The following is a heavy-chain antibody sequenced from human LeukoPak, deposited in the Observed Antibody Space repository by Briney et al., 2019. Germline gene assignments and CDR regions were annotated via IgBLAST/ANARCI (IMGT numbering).Heavy chain of an antibody. CDR2: IYTGGTT. J-gene: IGHJ3*02. V-gene: IGHV4-4*07. CDR3: GRGVSRDGYHGGAFDI. CDR1: TGSISSNY. D-gene: IGHD5-24*01. Sequence: PSETLSLTCTVSTGSISSNYWSCIRQPAGNVLEWIGRIYTGGTTNYNPSLRSGATWSVNTSTNQFTRKRSFVTVATTALYSAGRGVSRDGYHGGAFDIWGEGTMVTVSS.